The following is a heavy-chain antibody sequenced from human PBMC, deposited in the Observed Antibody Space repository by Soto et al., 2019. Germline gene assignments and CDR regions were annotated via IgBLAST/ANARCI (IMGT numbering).Heavy chain of an antibody. CDR1: GYTFTSYG. V-gene: IGHV1-18*01. D-gene: IGHD3-10*01. CDR3: ARDPPFGELFHWFDP. J-gene: IGHJ5*02. CDR2: ISAYNGNT. Sequence: GASVKVSCKASGYTFTSYGISWVRQAPGQGLEWMGWISAYNGNTNYAQKLQGRVTMTTDTSTSTAYMELRSLRSDDTAVYYCARDPPFGELFHWFDPWGQGTLVTVSS.